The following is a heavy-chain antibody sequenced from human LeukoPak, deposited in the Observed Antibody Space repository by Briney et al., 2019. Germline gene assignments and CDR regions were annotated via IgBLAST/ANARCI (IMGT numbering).Heavy chain of an antibody. Sequence: GGSLRLSCTASGFTFGDYAMSWVRQAPGKGLEWVGFIRSKAYGGTTEYAASVKGRFTISRDDSKGIAYLQMNSLKTEDTAVYYCTRDNSYSDYRGQGTLVTVSS. CDR3: TRDNSYSDY. V-gene: IGHV3-49*04. CDR2: IRSKAYGGTT. D-gene: IGHD2-21*01. J-gene: IGHJ4*02. CDR1: GFTFGDYA.